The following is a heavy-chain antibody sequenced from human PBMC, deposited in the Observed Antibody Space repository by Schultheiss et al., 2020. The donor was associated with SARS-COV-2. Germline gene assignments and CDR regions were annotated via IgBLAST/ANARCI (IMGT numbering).Heavy chain of an antibody. Sequence: SETLSLTCTVSGGSISSGGYSWSWIRQPPGKGLEWIGEINHSGSTNYNPSLKSRVTMSVDTSKNQVSLKMTSVTAADTAVYYCARDGGYSSSKGSYYGMDVWGQGTTVTVSS. J-gene: IGHJ6*02. D-gene: IGHD6-13*01. CDR1: GGSISSGGYS. V-gene: IGHV4-30-2*01. CDR3: ARDGGYSSSKGSYYGMDV. CDR2: INHSGST.